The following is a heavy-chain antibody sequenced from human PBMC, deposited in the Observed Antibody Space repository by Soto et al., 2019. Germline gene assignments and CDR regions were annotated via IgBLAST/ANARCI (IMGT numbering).Heavy chain of an antibody. CDR2: IIPIFGTA. Sequence: GASVKVSCEASGGTFSSYAISWVRQAPGHGLEWMGGIIPIFGTANYAQKFQGRVTITADESTSTAYMELSSLRSEDTAVYYCARDRRSVYWLLRQAYYYYGMDVWGQGPTVTVSS. J-gene: IGHJ6*02. D-gene: IGHD3-22*01. CDR3: ARDRRSVYWLLRQAYYYYGMDV. V-gene: IGHV1-69*13. CDR1: GGTFSSYA.